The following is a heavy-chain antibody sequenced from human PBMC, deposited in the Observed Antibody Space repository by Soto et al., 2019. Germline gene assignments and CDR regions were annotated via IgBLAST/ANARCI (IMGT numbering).Heavy chain of an antibody. V-gene: IGHV3-64*04. J-gene: IGHJ6*02. CDR2: ISDNGGST. Sequence: QPGGSLRLSWSASGFTFSSHAMHWVRQAPGKGLEYVSGISDNGGSTYYADSVKGRFTISRDNARNTLYLQMNSLRAEDTAVYYCVRDGYHAWGYGVDVWVQGTPVTVSS. D-gene: IGHD2-2*01. CDR1: GFTFSSHA. CDR3: VRDGYHAWGYGVDV.